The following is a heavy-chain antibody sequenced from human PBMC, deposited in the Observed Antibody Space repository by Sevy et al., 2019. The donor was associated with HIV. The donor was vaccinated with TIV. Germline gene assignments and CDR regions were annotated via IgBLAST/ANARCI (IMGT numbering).Heavy chain of an antibody. V-gene: IGHV4-59*08. D-gene: IGHD1-26*01. J-gene: IGHJ4*02. CDR1: GGSITSLY. CDR3: AGENAWGRGYS. Sequence: SESLSLTCTVSGGSITSLYWNWIRQPPGKGLEWLANIYYNGHINYNPSLKSRVTLSLDTSKNQCSLRLSSVTAADTAMYYCAGENAWGRGYSWGQGTLVTVSS. CDR2: IYYNGHI.